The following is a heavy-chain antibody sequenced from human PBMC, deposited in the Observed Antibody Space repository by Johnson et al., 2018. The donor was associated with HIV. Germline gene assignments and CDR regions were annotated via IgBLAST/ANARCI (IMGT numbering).Heavy chain of an antibody. CDR1: GFPFGGYW. V-gene: IGHV3-30-3*01. D-gene: IGHD5-12*01. CDR3: ARERSRGGYSGYDYGAFDY. CDR2: ISYDGSNK. J-gene: IGHJ3*01. Sequence: QVQLVESGGGLVQPGGSLRLSCAASGFPFGGYWMAWVRQAPGKGLEWVAVISYDGSNKYYADSVKGRFTISRDNSKNTLYLQMTSLRGEDTAVYYCARERSRGGYSGYDYGAFDYWGQGTMVTVSS.